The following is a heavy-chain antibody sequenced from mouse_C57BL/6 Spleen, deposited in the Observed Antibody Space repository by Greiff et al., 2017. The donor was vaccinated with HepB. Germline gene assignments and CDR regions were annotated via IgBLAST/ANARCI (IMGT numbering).Heavy chain of an antibody. CDR2: INPSTGGT. CDR3: ARYDYEAMDY. Sequence: VQLQQSGPELVKPGASVKISCKASGYSFTGYFMNWVKQSHGKSLEWIGEINPSTGGTTYNQKFKAKATLTVDKSSSTAYMQLKSLTSEDSAVYYCARYDYEAMDYWGQGTSVTVSS. CDR1: GYSFTGYF. V-gene: IGHV1-42*01. J-gene: IGHJ4*01.